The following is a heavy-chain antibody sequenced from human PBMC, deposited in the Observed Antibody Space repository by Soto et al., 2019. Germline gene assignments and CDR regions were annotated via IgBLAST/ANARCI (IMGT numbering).Heavy chain of an antibody. J-gene: IGHJ4*02. V-gene: IGHV1-2*04. CDR1: GYTFTGYY. Sequence: QVQLVQSGAEVKKPGASVKVSCKASGYTFTGYYMHWVRQAPGQGLEWMGWINPNSGGTNYAQKFQGWVTMTRDTSISTAYMELSRLRSDDTAVYYCARELRGSSGWYVNFDYWGQGTLVTVSS. CDR3: ARELRGSSGWYVNFDY. D-gene: IGHD6-19*01. CDR2: INPNSGGT.